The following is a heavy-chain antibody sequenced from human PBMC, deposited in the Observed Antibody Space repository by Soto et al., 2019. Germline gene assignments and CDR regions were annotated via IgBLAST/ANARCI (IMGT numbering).Heavy chain of an antibody. J-gene: IGHJ4*02. CDR3: ARGLAAGGTGGLTYYFDF. CDR2: TIPVFGSA. CDR1: GGSITKFS. D-gene: IGHD6-13*01. V-gene: IGHV1-69*06. Sequence: QVQLEQSGAEVKRPGSSVKVSCRPSGGSITKFSFSWVRQAPGQGLEWMGATIPVFGSAHYAQKFQGRLTIVADKSTSTVYMELTGLRSEDTAVYYCARGLAAGGTGGLTYYFDFWGQGTLVTVSP.